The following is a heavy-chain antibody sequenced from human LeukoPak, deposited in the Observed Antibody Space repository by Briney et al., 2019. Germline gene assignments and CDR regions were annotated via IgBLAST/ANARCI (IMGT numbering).Heavy chain of an antibody. J-gene: IGHJ4*02. D-gene: IGHD6-19*01. V-gene: IGHV4-4*07. CDR1: GGSISSYY. Sequence: SETLSLTCTVSGGSISSYYWSWTRQPAGKGLEWIGRIYTSGSTNYNPSLKSRVTISVDKSKNQFSLKLSSVTAADTAVYYCARAAVAGRLNYWGQGTLVTVSS. CDR2: IYTSGST. CDR3: ARAAVAGRLNY.